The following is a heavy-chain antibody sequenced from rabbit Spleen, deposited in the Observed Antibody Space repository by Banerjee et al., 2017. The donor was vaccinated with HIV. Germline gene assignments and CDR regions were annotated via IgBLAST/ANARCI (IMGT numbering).Heavy chain of an antibody. Sequence: QEQLVESGGGLVQPEGSLTLTCTASGFTISSYAFMCWVRQAPGKGLELIACIRRSDGAMWYASWAKGRFTISKSTSLNTVDLKMTSLTAADTATYFCARDSDNSGGQYYFNLWGPGTLVTVS. J-gene: IGHJ4*01. CDR3: ARDSDNSGGQYYFNL. D-gene: IGHD4-1*01. CDR1: GFTISSYAF. CDR2: IRRSDGAM. V-gene: IGHV1S43*01.